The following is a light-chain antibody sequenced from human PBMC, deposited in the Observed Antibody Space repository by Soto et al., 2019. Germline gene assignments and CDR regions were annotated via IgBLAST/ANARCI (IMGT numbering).Light chain of an antibody. CDR3: GSWDSSLSAYV. V-gene: IGLV2-14*02. CDR1: NSDVGSYNL. J-gene: IGLJ1*01. CDR2: DDD. Sequence: QSALTQPASVSGSPGQSINISCTGINSDVGSYNLVSWYQQHPGKAPKVMIYDDDKRPSGIPDRFSGSKSGTSATLGITGFQTGDEADYYCGSWDSSLSAYVFATGTKLTVL.